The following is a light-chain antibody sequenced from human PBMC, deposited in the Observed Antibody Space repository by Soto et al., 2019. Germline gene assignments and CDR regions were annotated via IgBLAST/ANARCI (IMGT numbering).Light chain of an antibody. J-gene: IGLJ3*02. V-gene: IGLV1-47*01. CDR1: TSNIGNNY. CDR3: AAWDDSLNGVV. CDR2: RNN. Sequence: QSVLTQPPSASGTPGQRVTISCSGSTSNIGNNYVCWFQQLPGTAPKLLLYRNNQRPSGVPDRFSGSKSGTSASLAISGLRSEDEADYYCAAWDDSLNGVVFGGGTKLTVL.